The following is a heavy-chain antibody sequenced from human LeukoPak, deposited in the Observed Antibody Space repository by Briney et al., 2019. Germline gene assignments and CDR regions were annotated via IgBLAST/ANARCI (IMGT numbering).Heavy chain of an antibody. J-gene: IGHJ4*02. D-gene: IGHD5-18*01. Sequence: PSQTLSLTCAVSGGSISSGGYSWSWIRQPPGKGLEWIGYIYHSGSTYYNPSLKSRVTISVDRSKNQFSLKLSSVTAADTAVYYCARERRIQLFPERGYYFDYWGQGTLVTVSS. V-gene: IGHV4-30-2*01. CDR3: ARERRIQLFPERGYYFDY. CDR1: GGSISSGGYS. CDR2: IYHSGST.